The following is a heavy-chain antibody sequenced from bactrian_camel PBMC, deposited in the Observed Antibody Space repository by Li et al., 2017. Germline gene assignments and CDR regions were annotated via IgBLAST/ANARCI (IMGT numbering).Heavy chain of an antibody. J-gene: IGHJ4*01. D-gene: IGHD2*01. Sequence: QLVESGGGLVQPGGSLRLSCEVSGFTFSSYWMYWVRQAPGKGLEWVSAINSGGGITYYADSVKERFTISRDNAKNTVYLQMNSLKPEGTAMYYCAAGHGETCLLWAVSYWGQGTQVTVS. CDR3: AAGHGETCLLWAVSY. CDR1: GFTFSSYW. CDR2: INSGGGIT. V-gene: IGHV3S25*01.